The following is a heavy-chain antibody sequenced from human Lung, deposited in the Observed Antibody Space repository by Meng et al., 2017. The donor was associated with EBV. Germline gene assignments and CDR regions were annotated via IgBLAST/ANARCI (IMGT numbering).Heavy chain of an antibody. J-gene: IGHJ5*02. CDR2: IYYSGST. CDR1: GGSISSGVYY. V-gene: IGHV4-31*01. Sequence: VQLQESGPGLVEPSQTLSLTCTVSGGSISSGVYYWSWIRQHPGKGLEWIGYIYYSGSTYYNPSLKSLVTISVDTSKNQFSLKLSSVTAADTAVYYCARVVAGRYNWFDPWGQGTLVTVSS. CDR3: ARVVAGRYNWFDP. D-gene: IGHD6-6*01.